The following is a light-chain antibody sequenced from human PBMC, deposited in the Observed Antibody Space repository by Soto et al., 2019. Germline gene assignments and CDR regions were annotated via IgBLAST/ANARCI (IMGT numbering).Light chain of an antibody. CDR1: SSDVGSYDY. J-gene: IGLJ1*01. CDR3: CAYSTSGTHV. V-gene: IGLV2-14*03. Sequence: QSALTQPRSVSGSPGQSITFSCTGTSSDVGSYDYVSWHQQHPGKAPKLIIYDVNNRPSGVPSRFSGSKSGNTASLIISGLQTEDEADYYCCAYSTSGTHVFGTGTKLTVL. CDR2: DVN.